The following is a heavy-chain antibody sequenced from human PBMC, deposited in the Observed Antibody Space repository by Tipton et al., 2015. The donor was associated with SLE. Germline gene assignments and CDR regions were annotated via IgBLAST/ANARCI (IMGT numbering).Heavy chain of an antibody. CDR1: GDSIGSGGHD. J-gene: IGHJ4*02. CDR3: ASPGIAVAFDY. V-gene: IGHV4-61*02. CDR2: IYASGST. Sequence: TLSLTCTVSGDSIGSGGHDWSWIRQPAGKGLEWIGRIYASGSTNYNLSLKSRVTISVDTSKNQFSLRLTSVTASDTAVYYCASPGIAVAFDYWGQGTLVTVSS. D-gene: IGHD6-19*01.